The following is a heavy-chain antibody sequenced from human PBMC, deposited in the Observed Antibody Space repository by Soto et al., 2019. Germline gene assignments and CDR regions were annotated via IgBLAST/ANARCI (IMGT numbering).Heavy chain of an antibody. J-gene: IGHJ4*02. Sequence: QAQLVESGGGLVQPGGSLRLSCAASGFRFRDYYMSWIRHTPGKGLEWISYISSSGSSTDYADSVKGRFTISRDNAKDSLFLQMSSLRVDDTAVYYCARDQPQSSASELWCQGTLVAVSS. CDR2: ISSSGSST. V-gene: IGHV3-11*06. D-gene: IGHD3-22*01. CDR3: ARDQPQSSASEL. CDR1: GFRFRDYY.